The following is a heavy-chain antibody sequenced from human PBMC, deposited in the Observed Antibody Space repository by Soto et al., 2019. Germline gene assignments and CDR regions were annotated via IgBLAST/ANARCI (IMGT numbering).Heavy chain of an antibody. CDR1: GYTFTSYA. J-gene: IGHJ4*02. V-gene: IGHV1-3*01. Sequence: QGQLVQSGAEVKKPGASVKVSCKASGYTFTSYAMHWVRQAPGQRLEWMGWINAGNGNTKYSQKFQGRVTITRDTSASTAYMELSSLRSEDTAVYYCAGEEVLLWFWELLCPLDDWGQGTLVTVSS. CDR3: AGEEVLLWFWELLCPLDD. D-gene: IGHD3-10*01. CDR2: INAGNGNT.